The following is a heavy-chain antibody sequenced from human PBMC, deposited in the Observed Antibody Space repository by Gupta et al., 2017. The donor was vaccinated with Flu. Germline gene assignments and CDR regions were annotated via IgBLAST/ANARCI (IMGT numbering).Heavy chain of an antibody. CDR3: AREWTVSSQSPPWDY. Sequence: GYPFSDYLIQWVRQAPGQGLEWMGRITPNSGATKFAQKFEGRVTMTSDTSITTAYMELSGLRSDDTAVYYCAREWTVSSQSPPWDYWGQGTLVTVSS. D-gene: IGHD6-13*01. J-gene: IGHJ4*02. CDR1: GYPFSDYL. V-gene: IGHV1-2*02. CDR2: ITPNSGAT.